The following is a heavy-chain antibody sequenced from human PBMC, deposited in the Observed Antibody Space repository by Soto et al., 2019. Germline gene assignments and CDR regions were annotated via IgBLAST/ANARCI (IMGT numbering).Heavy chain of an antibody. V-gene: IGHV4-31*03. CDR2: IYYSGST. D-gene: IGHD3-16*02. CDR3: ARGYQGNYYGMDV. J-gene: IGHJ6*02. CDR1: GGSISSGGYY. Sequence: ALSLTCTVSGGSISSGGYYWSWIRQHPGKGLEWIGYIYYSGSTYYNPSLKSRVTISVDTSKNQFSLKLSSVTAADTAVYYCARGYQGNYYGMDVWGQGTTVTVSS.